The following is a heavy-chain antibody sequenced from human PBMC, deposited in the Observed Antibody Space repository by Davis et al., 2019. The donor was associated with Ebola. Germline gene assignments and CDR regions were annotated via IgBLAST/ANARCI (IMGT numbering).Heavy chain of an antibody. CDR1: GYTFTSYG. CDR2: ISAYNGNT. D-gene: IGHD6-13*01. V-gene: IGHV1-18*01. CDR3: AALDSSSWYGRLWDY. J-gene: IGHJ4*02. Sequence: ASVKVSCKASGYTFTSYGISWVRQAPGQGLEWMGWISAYNGNTNYAQKFQGRVTITADKSTSTAYMELSSLRSEDTAVYYCAALDSSSWYGRLWDYWGQGTLVTVSS.